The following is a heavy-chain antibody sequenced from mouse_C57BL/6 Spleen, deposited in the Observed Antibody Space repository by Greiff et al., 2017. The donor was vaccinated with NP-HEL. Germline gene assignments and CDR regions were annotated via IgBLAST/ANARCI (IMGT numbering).Heavy chain of an antibody. D-gene: IGHD1-1*01. J-gene: IGHJ3*01. Sequence: EVNLVESGPELVKPGASVKISCKASGYSFTGYYMNWVKQSPEKSLEWIGEINPSTGGTTYNQKFKAKATLTVDKSSSTAYMQLKSLTSEDSAVYYCARKNYYGSSFYGFAYWGQGTLVTVSA. CDR3: ARKNYYGSSFYGFAY. CDR2: INPSTGGT. V-gene: IGHV1-42*01. CDR1: GYSFTGYY.